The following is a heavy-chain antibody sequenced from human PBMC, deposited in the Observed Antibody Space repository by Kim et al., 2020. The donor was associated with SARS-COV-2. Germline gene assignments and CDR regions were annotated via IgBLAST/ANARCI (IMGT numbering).Heavy chain of an antibody. Sequence: GGSLRLSCAASGFTFSSNAMHWVRQTPGKGLEWVAVIWYDGDNKYYPDSVKGRFTISRENSKNTLYLQMNSLRVEDTAIYYCARGGSSSWYGVVYYGMDVWGQGTTVTVSS. V-gene: IGHV3-33*01. CDR1: GFTFSSNA. CDR2: IWYDGDNK. CDR3: ARGGSSSWYGVVYYGMDV. D-gene: IGHD6-13*01. J-gene: IGHJ6*02.